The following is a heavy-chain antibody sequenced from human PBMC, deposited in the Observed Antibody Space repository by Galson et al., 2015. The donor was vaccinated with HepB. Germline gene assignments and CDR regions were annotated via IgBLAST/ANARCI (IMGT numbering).Heavy chain of an antibody. CDR3: ATRLLITTGYQDAFDI. D-gene: IGHD3-22*01. V-gene: IGHV1-18*04. CDR1: GSTFTSYG. Sequence: SVTVSCKASGSTFTSYGISWVRQAPGQGLEWMGWISAYNGNTNYAQKLQGRVTMTTDTSTSTAYMELRSLRSDDTAVYYCATRLLITTGYQDAFDIWGQGTMVTVSS. CDR2: ISAYNGNT. J-gene: IGHJ3*02.